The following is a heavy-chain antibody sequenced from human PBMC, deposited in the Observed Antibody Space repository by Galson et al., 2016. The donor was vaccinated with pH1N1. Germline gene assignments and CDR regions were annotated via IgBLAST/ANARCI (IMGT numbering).Heavy chain of an antibody. V-gene: IGHV1-46*01. CDR3: TGALGRRREL. CDR1: GYTFTTSY. D-gene: IGHD4/OR15-4a*01. J-gene: IGHJ4*02. Sequence: SVKVSCKASGYTFTTSYIHWVRQAPGEGLEWMGVIDPSNGGTTYAQKFQARVTMTRDTSTSTVYLDLSGLRSEDTSVFYCTGALGRRRELWGQGTLVTVSS. CDR2: IDPSNGGT.